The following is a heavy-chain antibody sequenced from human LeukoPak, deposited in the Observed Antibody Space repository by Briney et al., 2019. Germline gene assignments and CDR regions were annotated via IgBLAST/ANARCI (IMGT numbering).Heavy chain of an antibody. CDR1: GYSFNSYG. D-gene: IGHD2-8*01. CDR2: ICAYDGDT. CDR3: AAALQWFVPEGSDV. J-gene: IGHJ3*01. Sequence: ASVKVSRKASGYSFNSYGISWVRQAPGQGLEWMGWICAYDGDTKYAEKFQGRVTMTRDTSTSTGYMELRSLRSDDTAMYYCAAALQWFVPEGSDVWGQGTMVTVSS. V-gene: IGHV1-18*01.